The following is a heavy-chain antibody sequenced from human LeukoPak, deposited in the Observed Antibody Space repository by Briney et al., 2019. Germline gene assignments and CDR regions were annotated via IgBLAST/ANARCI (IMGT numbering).Heavy chain of an antibody. CDR1: GFTFSSYA. Sequence: GGSLRLSCAASGFTFSSYAMSWVRQAPGKGLEWVANIKQDGSEKYYVDSVKGRFTISRDNAKNSLYLQMNSLRAEDTAVYYCARFVSSGWYNYYYYYIDVWGKGTTVTVSS. CDR2: IKQDGSEK. D-gene: IGHD6-19*01. J-gene: IGHJ6*03. CDR3: ARFVSSGWYNYYYYYIDV. V-gene: IGHV3-7*01.